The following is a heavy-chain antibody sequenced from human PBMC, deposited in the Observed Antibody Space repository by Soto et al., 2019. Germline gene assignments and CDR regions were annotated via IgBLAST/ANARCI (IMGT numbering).Heavy chain of an antibody. V-gene: IGHV1-18*01. CDR3: ARDPVAGTYFDY. D-gene: IGHD6-19*01. J-gene: IGHJ4*02. CDR2: INAYNGNT. Sequence: QVQLVQSGAEVKEPGASVKVSCKASGYTFTTYGISWVRQAPGQGLEWMGWINAYNGNTNYAQNLQGRVTMTTDTSTSTTYMELRSPTSDDTVVYYCARDPVAGTYFDYWGQGTLVTVSS. CDR1: GYTFTTYG.